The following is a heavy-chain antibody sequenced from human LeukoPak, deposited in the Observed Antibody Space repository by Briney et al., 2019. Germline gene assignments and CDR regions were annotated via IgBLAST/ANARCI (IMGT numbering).Heavy chain of an antibody. CDR3: ARGARAWDFDY. D-gene: IGHD7-27*01. CDR1: GFTFSNYW. V-gene: IGHV3-74*01. CDR2: VNSDGGAT. Sequence: AGGSLSLSCAASGFTFSNYWMHWVRQAPGKGLVWVSRVNSDGGATTYADSVQGRFTISRDNAKNTIYLQMNRLRPEDTAVYYCARGARAWDFDYWGRGTPVTVSS. J-gene: IGHJ4*02.